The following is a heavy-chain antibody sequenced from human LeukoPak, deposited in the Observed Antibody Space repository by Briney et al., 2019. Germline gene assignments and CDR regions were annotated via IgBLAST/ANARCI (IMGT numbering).Heavy chain of an antibody. Sequence: GRSLRLSCAASGFTFSSYAMHWVRQAPGKGLEWVAVISYDGSNKYYADSVKGRFTISRDNSKNTLYLQMNSLRAEDTAVYYCAGSGDIVVVPELWGQGTLVTVSS. V-gene: IGHV3-30*04. CDR2: ISYDGSNK. J-gene: IGHJ4*02. CDR3: AGSGDIVVVPEL. D-gene: IGHD2-2*01. CDR1: GFTFSSYA.